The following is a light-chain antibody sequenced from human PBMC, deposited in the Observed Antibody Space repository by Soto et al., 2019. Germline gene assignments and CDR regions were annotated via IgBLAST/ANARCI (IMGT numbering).Light chain of an antibody. V-gene: IGLV2-14*01. CDR1: SIDIGGYNY. J-gene: IGLJ3*02. Sequence: QSALTQPASVSGSPGQSITISCTGTSIDIGGYNYVSWYQQHPGKAPKLMFYDVTHRPSGVSNRFAGSKSGNTAFLTISGHQADDEADYYCSSYSSSNTLEVFGGGTKLTVL. CDR3: SSYSSSNTLEV. CDR2: DVT.